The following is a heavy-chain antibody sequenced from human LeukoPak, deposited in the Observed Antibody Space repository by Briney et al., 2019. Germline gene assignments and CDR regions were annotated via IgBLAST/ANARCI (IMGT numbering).Heavy chain of an antibody. D-gene: IGHD6-25*01. V-gene: IGHV3-48*03. CDR1: GFTFSSYE. CDR2: ISASGTLT. J-gene: IGHJ6*04. Sequence: GGSLRLSCAPTGFTFSSYEMTWVREAPGKELEWISYISASGTLTHYADSMEGRFTISRDNTKNSLYLQMNSLRAEDTAVYYCARDGTPIHSSGWVYMDVWGKGTTVTISS. CDR3: ARDGTPIHSSGWVYMDV.